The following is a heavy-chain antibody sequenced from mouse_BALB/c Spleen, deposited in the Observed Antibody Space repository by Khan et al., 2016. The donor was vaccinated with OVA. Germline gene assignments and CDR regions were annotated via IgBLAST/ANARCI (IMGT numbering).Heavy chain of an antibody. Sequence: EVQLQESGPDLVKPSQSLSLTCTVSGYSITSGYSWHWIRQFPGNKLEWMGYIYYSGSIKYNPYFKSRISIARDKSKNQFFLKLNSVTTEDTATYFCARDGNYMDYWGQGSSVTVSS. D-gene: IGHD2-1*01. V-gene: IGHV3-1*02. CDR1: GYSITSGYS. CDR3: ARDGNYMDY. J-gene: IGHJ4*01. CDR2: IYYSGSI.